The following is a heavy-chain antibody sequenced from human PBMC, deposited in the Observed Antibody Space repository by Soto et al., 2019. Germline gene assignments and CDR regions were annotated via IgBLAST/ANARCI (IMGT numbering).Heavy chain of an antibody. Sequence: PSETLSLTCAVYGGSFSGYHWSWIRQPPGKGLEWIGEINHSGSTNYNPSLKSRVTISVDTSKNQFPLKLSSVTAADTAVYYCARGSGVAAHNYWGQGTLVTVSS. V-gene: IGHV4-34*01. CDR3: ARGSGVAAHNY. CDR1: GGSFSGYH. CDR2: INHSGST. D-gene: IGHD6-6*01. J-gene: IGHJ4*02.